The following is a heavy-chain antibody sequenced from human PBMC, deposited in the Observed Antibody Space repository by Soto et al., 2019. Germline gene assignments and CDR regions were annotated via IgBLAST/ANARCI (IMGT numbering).Heavy chain of an antibody. J-gene: IGHJ5*02. CDR1: GFTFRSYA. V-gene: IGHV3-64D*06. Sequence: LRLSCSASGFTFRSYAIHWVRQAPGKGLEYVSALSGDGRSTYYADSVKGRFTVFRDNSKNTLFLQMSSLRVEDTAVYYCVKGNWAYSYNNWFDPWGQGTLVTVSS. CDR2: LSGDGRST. CDR3: VKGNWAYSYNNWFDP. D-gene: IGHD5-18*01.